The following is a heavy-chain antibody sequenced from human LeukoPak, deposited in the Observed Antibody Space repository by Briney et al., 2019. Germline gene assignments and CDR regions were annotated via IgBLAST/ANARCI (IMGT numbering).Heavy chain of an antibody. CDR1: GFTFSHFW. D-gene: IGHD2-15*01. CDR3: AREDGYCSGGNCYSYFDS. CDR2: IKKTGSET. V-gene: IGHV3-7*01. Sequence: GGSLRLSCAASGFTFSHFWMSWVRQAPGKGLEWVAYIKKTGSETYYVDSVKGRFTITRDNTRNSLSLQMYSLRAEDTVVYFCAREDGYCSGGNCYSYFDSWGQGTLVTVSS. J-gene: IGHJ4*02.